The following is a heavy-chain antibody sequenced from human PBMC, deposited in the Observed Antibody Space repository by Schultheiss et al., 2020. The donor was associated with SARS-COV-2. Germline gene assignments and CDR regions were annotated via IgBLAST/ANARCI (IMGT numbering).Heavy chain of an antibody. CDR2: INHSGST. CDR3: ARAGYCSGGSCYPPGPKYYFDY. CDR1: GGSISSSSYY. Sequence: SQTLSLTCTVSGGSISSSSYYWGWIRQPPRKGLEWIGEINHSGSTNYNPSLKSRVTISVDTSKNQFSLKLSSLTAADTAVYYCARAGYCSGGSCYPPGPKYYFDYWGQGTLVTVSS. J-gene: IGHJ4*02. D-gene: IGHD2-15*01. V-gene: IGHV4-39*07.